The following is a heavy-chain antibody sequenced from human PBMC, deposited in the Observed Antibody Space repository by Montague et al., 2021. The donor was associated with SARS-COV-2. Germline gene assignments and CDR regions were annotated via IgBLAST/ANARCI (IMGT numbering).Heavy chain of an antibody. Sequence: CAISGDSVSTNTTTWNWVRQSPSADLEWVGRTYFRSKWYNDYAVAVKSRITINPATSKNQFSLQLKSVTPKDTAIYFCGRVFAPAGTFDFWGQGTLVPVSS. J-gene: IGHJ4*02. CDR3: GRVFAPAGTFDF. V-gene: IGHV6-1*01. CDR2: TYFRSKWYN. CDR1: GDSVSTNTTT. D-gene: IGHD6-13*01.